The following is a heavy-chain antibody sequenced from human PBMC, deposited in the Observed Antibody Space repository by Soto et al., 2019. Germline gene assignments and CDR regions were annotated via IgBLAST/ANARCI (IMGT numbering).Heavy chain of an antibody. J-gene: IGHJ4*02. V-gene: IGHV1-69*02. D-gene: IGHD3-10*01. CDR3: ATSSGSGYRAFDS. Sequence: QVQLVQSGADVQRPGSSVRVSCKASGDTFNFYTINWVRQAPGQGLQWMGRINPILSMSNYAPRFRGRFTMTADKSTSTAYMEMSSLRSEDTAMYYCATSSGSGYRAFDSWGQGALVTVSS. CDR2: INPILSMS. CDR1: GDTFNFYT.